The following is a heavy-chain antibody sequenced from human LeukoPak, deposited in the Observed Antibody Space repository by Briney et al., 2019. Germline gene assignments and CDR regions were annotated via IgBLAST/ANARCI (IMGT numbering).Heavy chain of an antibody. CDR1: GGSISSYY. CDR2: IYTSGST. J-gene: IGHJ6*03. V-gene: IGHV4-4*07. Sequence: SETLSLTCTVSGGSISSYYWSWIRQPAGKGLEWIGRIYTSGSTNYNPSLKSRVTISVDTSKNQFSLKLSSVTAADTAVYYCAREPIVVVTPGYYYYMDVWGKGTTVTISS. CDR3: AREPIVVVTPGYYYYMDV. D-gene: IGHD2-21*02.